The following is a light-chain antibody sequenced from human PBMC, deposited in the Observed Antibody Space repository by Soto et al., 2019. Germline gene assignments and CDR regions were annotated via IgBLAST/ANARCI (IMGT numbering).Light chain of an antibody. CDR3: QQYGSSPL. Sequence: EIVLTQSPGTLSLSPGERATLSCRASQSVSSSYLDWYQQKPGQAPRLLIYGASSRATGIPERFSGSGSGTDFTLTISRLEPEDFAVYYCQQYGSSPLFGQGTKLEIK. V-gene: IGKV3-20*01. CDR1: QSVSSSY. CDR2: GAS. J-gene: IGKJ2*01.